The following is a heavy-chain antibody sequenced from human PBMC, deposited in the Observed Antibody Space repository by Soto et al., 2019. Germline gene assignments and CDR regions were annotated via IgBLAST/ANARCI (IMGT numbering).Heavy chain of an antibody. Sequence: GGSLRLSCAASGFTFSSYAMSWVRQAPGKGLEWVSAISGSGGSTYYADSVKGRFTISRDNSKNTLYLQMNSLRAEDTAVYYCAKTWNPWFGDLYYFDYWGQGTLVTVSS. CDR1: GFTFSSYA. D-gene: IGHD3-10*01. CDR3: AKTWNPWFGDLYYFDY. CDR2: ISGSGGST. J-gene: IGHJ4*02. V-gene: IGHV3-23*01.